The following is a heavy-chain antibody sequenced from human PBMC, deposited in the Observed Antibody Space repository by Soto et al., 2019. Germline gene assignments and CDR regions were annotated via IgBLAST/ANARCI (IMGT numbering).Heavy chain of an antibody. Sequence: GESLKISCKGSGYSFTSYWIGWVRQMPGKGLEWMGIIYPGDSDTRYSPSFQGQVTISADKSISTAYLQWSSLKASDTAMYYCARDIVVVPAAHIYYYYGMDVWGQGTTVTVSS. CDR2: IYPGDSDT. D-gene: IGHD2-2*01. CDR1: GYSFTSYW. V-gene: IGHV5-51*01. J-gene: IGHJ6*02. CDR3: ARDIVVVPAAHIYYYYGMDV.